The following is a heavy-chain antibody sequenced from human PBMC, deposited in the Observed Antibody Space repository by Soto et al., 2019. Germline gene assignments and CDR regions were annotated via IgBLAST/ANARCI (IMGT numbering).Heavy chain of an antibody. Sequence: SETLSLPCTVSGGSISSYYWSWIRQPPGKGLEWIGYIYYSGSTNYNPSLKSRVTISVDTSKNQFSLKLSSVTAADTAVYYCARGILYGDYVEDAFDIWGQGTMVTVSS. CDR2: IYYSGST. D-gene: IGHD4-17*01. V-gene: IGHV4-59*01. J-gene: IGHJ3*02. CDR1: GGSISSYY. CDR3: ARGILYGDYVEDAFDI.